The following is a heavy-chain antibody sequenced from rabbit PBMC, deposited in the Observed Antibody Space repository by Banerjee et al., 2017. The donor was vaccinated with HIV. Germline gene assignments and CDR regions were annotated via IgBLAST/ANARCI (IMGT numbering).Heavy chain of an antibody. CDR2: IYVGGVANT. CDR3: ARADAGYAGYGYATVYFNL. D-gene: IGHD6-1*01. J-gene: IGHJ4*01. CDR1: GIDFDSSYR. V-gene: IGHV1S40*01. Sequence: QSLEESGGDLVKPGASLTLTCTASGIDFDSSYRVCWVRQAPGKGLEWIACIYVGGVANTYYASWAKGRFTIARSTSLNTVTLQLKSQTAADTATYFCARADAGYAGYGYATVYFNLWGPGTL.